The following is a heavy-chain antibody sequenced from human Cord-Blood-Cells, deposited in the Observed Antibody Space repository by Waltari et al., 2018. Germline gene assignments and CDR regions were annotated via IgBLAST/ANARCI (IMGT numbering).Heavy chain of an antibody. Sequence: QVQLVQSGAEVKKPGASVKVSCKPSGYTSTSYAMHWVRQAPGQRLEWMGWINAGNGNTKYSQKFQGRVTITRDTSASTAYMELSSLRSEDTAVYYCARDSSGWYDWYFDLWGRGTLVTVSS. CDR1: GYTSTSYA. CDR3: ARDSSGWYDWYFDL. D-gene: IGHD6-19*01. J-gene: IGHJ2*01. CDR2: INAGNGNT. V-gene: IGHV1-3*01.